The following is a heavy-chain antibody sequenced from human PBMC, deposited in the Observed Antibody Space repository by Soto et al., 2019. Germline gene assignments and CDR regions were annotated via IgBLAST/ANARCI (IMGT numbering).Heavy chain of an antibody. CDR3: ARDNYGGNSLVDY. D-gene: IGHD2-21*02. Sequence: GGSLRLSCAASGFTFSSYGMHWVRQAPGKGLEWVAVIWYDGSNKYYADSVKGRFTISRDNSKNTLYLQMNSLRAEDTAVYYCARDNYGGNSLVDYWGQGPLLTVSS. CDR2: IWYDGSNK. CDR1: GFTFSSYG. V-gene: IGHV3-33*01. J-gene: IGHJ4*02.